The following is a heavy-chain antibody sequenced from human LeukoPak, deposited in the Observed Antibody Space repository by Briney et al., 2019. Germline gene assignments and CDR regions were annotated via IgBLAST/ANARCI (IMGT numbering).Heavy chain of an antibody. V-gene: IGHV1-46*01. Sequence: GGSLRLSCATSGFTFTSYYMHWVRQAPGQGLEWMGIINPSGGSTSYAQKFQGRVTMTRDMSTSTVYMELSSLRSEDTAVYYCARDSYSSGWYGGVFDYWGQGTLVTVSS. J-gene: IGHJ4*02. CDR2: INPSGGST. CDR1: GFTFTSYY. D-gene: IGHD6-19*01. CDR3: ARDSYSSGWYGGVFDY.